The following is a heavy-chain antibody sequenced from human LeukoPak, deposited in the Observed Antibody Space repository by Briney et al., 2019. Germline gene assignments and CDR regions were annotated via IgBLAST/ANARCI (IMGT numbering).Heavy chain of an antibody. CDR3: ARRGRYCSGGSCYYFDY. D-gene: IGHD2-15*01. V-gene: IGHV4-39*01. Sequence: SETLSLTCTVSGGSISSSSYYWGWIRQPPGKGLEWIGSIYYSGSTYYNPSLKSRVTISVDTPKNQFSLKLSSVTAADTAVYYCARRGRYCSGGSCYYFDYWGQGTLVTVSS. CDR2: IYYSGST. CDR1: GGSISSSSYY. J-gene: IGHJ4*02.